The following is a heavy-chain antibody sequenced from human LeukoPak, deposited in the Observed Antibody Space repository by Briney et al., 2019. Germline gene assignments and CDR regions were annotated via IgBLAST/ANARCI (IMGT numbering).Heavy chain of an antibody. CDR1: GGSISTYY. CDR3: ARSRGRKVTPFDY. CDR2: IYTSGST. V-gene: IGHV4-4*09. Sequence: PSETLSLTCTVSGGSISTYYWSWIRQPPGKGLECVGYIYTSGSTDYNPSLKSRVTISLDTSNNQFSLNLNSVTAADTAVYYCARSRGRKVTPFDYWGQGILVTVSS. J-gene: IGHJ4*02. D-gene: IGHD3-10*01.